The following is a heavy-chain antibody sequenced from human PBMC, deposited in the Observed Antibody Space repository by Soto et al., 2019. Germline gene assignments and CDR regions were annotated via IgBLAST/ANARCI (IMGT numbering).Heavy chain of an antibody. CDR2: ISAYNGNT. CDR1: GYTFTSYG. J-gene: IGHJ6*02. D-gene: IGHD5-12*01. Sequence: ASVKVSCKASGYTFTSYGISWVRQAPGQGLEWMGWISAYNGNTNYAQKLQGRVTMTTDTSTSTAYMELRSLRSGDTAVYYCARRVRYSGYDERYYYYCGMDVWGQGTTVIVS. CDR3: ARRVRYSGYDERYYYYCGMDV. V-gene: IGHV1-18*01.